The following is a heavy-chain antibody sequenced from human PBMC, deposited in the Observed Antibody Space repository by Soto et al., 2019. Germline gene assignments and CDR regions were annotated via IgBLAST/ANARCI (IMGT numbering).Heavy chain of an antibody. CDR3: ARLDYYYDSSGSGYSFDI. CDR1: GDSISDNY. J-gene: IGHJ3*02. D-gene: IGHD3-22*01. CDR2: IYYSGST. V-gene: IGHV4-59*08. Sequence: SETLSLTCTVSGDSISDNYWSWIRQPPGKGLEWIGFIYYSGSTNYNPSLKSRVTISVDTSKNQFSLKLSSVTAADTAVYYCARLDYYYDSSGSGYSFDIWGQGTMVTVSS.